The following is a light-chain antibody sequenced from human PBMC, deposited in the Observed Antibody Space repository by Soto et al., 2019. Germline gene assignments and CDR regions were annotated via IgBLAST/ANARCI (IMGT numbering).Light chain of an antibody. J-gene: IGKJ1*01. CDR1: QSISSW. V-gene: IGKV1-5*01. Sequence: DIPMTQSPSTLSASVGDRATITSRASQSISSWLAWYQQKPGKAPKLLIYDASSLESGVPSRLSGSGSGTEFTLNISSRQPDDFATYYCQQYNSYSGTFGQGTKVEIK. CDR2: DAS. CDR3: QQYNSYSGT.